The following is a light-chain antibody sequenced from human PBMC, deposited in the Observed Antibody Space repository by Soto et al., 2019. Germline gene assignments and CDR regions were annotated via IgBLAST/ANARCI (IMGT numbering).Light chain of an antibody. V-gene: IGLV2-14*01. J-gene: IGLJ1*01. CDR3: DSYTSSSSYA. Sequence: QSALTQPASVSGSPGQSITISCTGTGSDVGAYRYVSWYQQHPGQAPKLIIYDVSNRPSGVSDRFSGSKSGNTASLTTSGLQSEDEADYYCDSYTSSSSYAFGTGTKVTV. CDR2: DVS. CDR1: GSDVGAYRY.